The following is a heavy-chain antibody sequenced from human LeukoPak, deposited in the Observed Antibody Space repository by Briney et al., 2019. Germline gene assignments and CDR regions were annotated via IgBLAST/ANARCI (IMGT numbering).Heavy chain of an antibody. V-gene: IGHV3-48*03. CDR3: ARDPPPWLEQPTDYGLDV. D-gene: IGHD1/OR15-1a*01. CDR2: ISDRGITK. Sequence: PGGSLRLSCAASGFIFSRYEMNWVRQAPGKGLEWVSQISDRGITKYYADSVKGRFTISRDNAKNSLYLQMTSLTAEDTAVYYCARDPPPWLEQPTDYGLDVWGQGTTVIISS. CDR1: GFIFSRYE. J-gene: IGHJ6*02.